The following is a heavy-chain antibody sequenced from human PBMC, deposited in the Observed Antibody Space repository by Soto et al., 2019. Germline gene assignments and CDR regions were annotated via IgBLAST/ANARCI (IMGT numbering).Heavy chain of an antibody. CDR2: INPDNGNT. J-gene: IGHJ4*02. Sequence: QVQLVQSGAEVKKPGASVKVSCKASGYPFTSYSLHWVRQAPGHSLQWMGWINPDNGNTKFSENFKDRVTITRDTSANTVYMELTTLKSEDTAVYYCARGSNGWYQPTIDSWGQGTLVTVSS. D-gene: IGHD6-19*01. V-gene: IGHV1-3*01. CDR3: ARGSNGWYQPTIDS. CDR1: GYPFTSYS.